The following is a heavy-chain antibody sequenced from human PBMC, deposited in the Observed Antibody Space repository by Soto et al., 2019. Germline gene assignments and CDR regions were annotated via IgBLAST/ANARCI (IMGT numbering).Heavy chain of an antibody. Sequence: SETLSLTCTVSGGSISSYYWSWIRQPPGKGLEWIGYIYYSGSTNYNPSLKSRVTISVDTSKNQFSLKLSSVTAADTAVYYCARSLRFLEWLSTSYYYYMDVWGKGTTVTV. CDR3: ARSLRFLEWLSTSYYYYMDV. CDR1: GGSISSYY. V-gene: IGHV4-59*08. D-gene: IGHD3-3*01. J-gene: IGHJ6*03. CDR2: IYYSGST.